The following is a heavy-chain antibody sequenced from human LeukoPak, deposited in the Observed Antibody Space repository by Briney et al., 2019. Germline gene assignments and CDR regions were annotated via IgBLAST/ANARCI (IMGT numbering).Heavy chain of an antibody. Sequence: PGGSLRLSCAASGFTLSSYAMHWVRQAPGKGLEWVAVISYDGSNKYYADSVKGRFTISRDNSKNTLYLQMNSLRAEDTAVYYCASTYDFWSGYPALYYYYYGMDVWGQGTTVTVSS. CDR2: ISYDGSNK. V-gene: IGHV3-30-3*01. D-gene: IGHD3-3*01. CDR1: GFTLSSYA. J-gene: IGHJ6*02. CDR3: ASTYDFWSGYPALYYYYYGMDV.